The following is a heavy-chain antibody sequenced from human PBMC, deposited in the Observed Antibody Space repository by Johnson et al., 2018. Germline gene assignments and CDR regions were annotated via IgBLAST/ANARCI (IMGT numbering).Heavy chain of an antibody. CDR2: IKQDGSEK. J-gene: IGHJ6*02. CDR3: ARYKYYYYYGMDV. CDR1: GFTFSSYW. Sequence: VQLQESGGGLVQPGGSLRLSCAASGFTFSSYWMSWVRQAPGKGLEWVANIKQDGSEKYYVDSVKGRFTIARDNAKNSLYLQMNSLRAEDTAWFYCARYKYYYYYGMDVWGQGTTVTVSS. V-gene: IGHV3-7*01. D-gene: IGHD1-14*01.